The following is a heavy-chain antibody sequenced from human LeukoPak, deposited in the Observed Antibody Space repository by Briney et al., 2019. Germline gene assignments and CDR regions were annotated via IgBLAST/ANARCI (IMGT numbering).Heavy chain of an antibody. D-gene: IGHD4-23*01. CDR2: IYHSGST. V-gene: IGHV4-38-2*02. CDR1: GYSISSGYY. CDR3: ARDPGNPFYY. Sequence: PSETLSLTCIVSGYSISSGYYWGWIRQPAGKGLEWTGSIYHSGSTYYNPSLKRRVTISVDTSKNQFSLKLSSVTAADTAVYYCARDPGNPFYYWGQGTLVTVSS. J-gene: IGHJ4*02.